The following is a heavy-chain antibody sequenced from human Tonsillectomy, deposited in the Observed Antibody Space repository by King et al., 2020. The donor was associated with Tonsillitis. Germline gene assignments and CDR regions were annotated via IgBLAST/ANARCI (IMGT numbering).Heavy chain of an antibody. V-gene: IGHV3-33*01. CDR2: ICYDGSKK. D-gene: IGHD5/OR15-5a*01. Sequence: VQLVESGGGVVQPGRSLRLSCAASGFTFSSYAMHWVRQAPGKGLEWVAVICYDGSKKFYADSVKGRFTISRDNYKNTMYLQMNSLRAEDTAVYYCARDYVGMFASTVKYYFDYWGQGPLVRVSS. CDR3: ARDYVGMFASTVKYYFDY. CDR1: GFTFSSYA. J-gene: IGHJ4*02.